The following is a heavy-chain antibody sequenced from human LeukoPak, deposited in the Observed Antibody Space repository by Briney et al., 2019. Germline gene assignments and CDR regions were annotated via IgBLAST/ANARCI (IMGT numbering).Heavy chain of an antibody. CDR3: EREEVVEPGTHYFGMDV. J-gene: IGHJ6*02. Sequence: SQTLSLTCAISGDRVSSNSAAWNWIRQSPSRGLEWLGRTYYRSKWYNDYAGSVKSRIIINADTSKNQFSLQLNSVTPEDTAVYYCEREEVVEPGTHYFGMDVWGQGTTVTVSS. V-gene: IGHV6-1*01. CDR2: TYYRSKWYN. CDR1: GDRVSSNSAA. D-gene: IGHD2-15*01.